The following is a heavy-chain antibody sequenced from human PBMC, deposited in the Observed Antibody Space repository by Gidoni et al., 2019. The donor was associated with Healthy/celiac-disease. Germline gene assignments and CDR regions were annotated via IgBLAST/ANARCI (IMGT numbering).Heavy chain of an antibody. CDR2: ISSSSSYI. D-gene: IGHD3-22*01. CDR1: GFTFSSYS. CDR3: ARTRRLLPPDYYYGMDV. J-gene: IGHJ6*02. V-gene: IGHV3-21*01. Sequence: EVQLVESGGGLVKPGGSLRLSCAASGFTFSSYSMNWVRQAPGKGLEWVSSISSSSSYIYYADSVKGRFTISRDNAKNSLYLQMNSLRAEDTAVYYCARTRRLLPPDYYYGMDVWGQGTTVTVSS.